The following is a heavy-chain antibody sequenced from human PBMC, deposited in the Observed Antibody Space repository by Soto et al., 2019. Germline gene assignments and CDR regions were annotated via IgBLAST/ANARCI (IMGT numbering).Heavy chain of an antibody. CDR1: GFTFSSYG. CDR3: AKDVGDNRAEDYYYYYYMDV. Sequence: GGSLRLSCAASGFTFSSYGMHWVRQAPGKGLEWVAVISYDGSNKYYADSVKGRFTISRDNSKNTLYLQMNSLRAEDTAVYYCAKDVGDNRAEDYYYYYYMDVWGKGTTVTVSS. CDR2: ISYDGSNK. J-gene: IGHJ6*03. D-gene: IGHD4-17*01. V-gene: IGHV3-30*18.